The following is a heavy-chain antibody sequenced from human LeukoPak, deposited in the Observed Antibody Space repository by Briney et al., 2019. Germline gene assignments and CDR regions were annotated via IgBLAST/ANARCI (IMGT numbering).Heavy chain of an antibody. V-gene: IGHV4-59*08. CDR2: IYYSGST. Sequence: SETLSLTCTVSGGSISSYYWSWIRQPPGKGLEWIGYIYYSGSTNYNPSLKSRVTISVDTSKNQFSLKLSSVTAADTAVYYRAGQGSPGIAVAGPFDYWGQGTLVTVSS. CDR3: AGQGSPGIAVAGPFDY. CDR1: GGSISSYY. J-gene: IGHJ4*02. D-gene: IGHD6-19*01.